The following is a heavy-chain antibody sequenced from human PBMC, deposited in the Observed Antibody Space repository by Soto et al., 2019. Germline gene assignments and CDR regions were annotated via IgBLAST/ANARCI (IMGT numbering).Heavy chain of an antibody. CDR2: INPNSGGT. V-gene: IGHV1-2*04. Sequence: ASVKVSCKASAYTFTGYYMHWVRQAPRQGLEWMGWINPNSGGTNYAQKFQGWVTMTRDTSISTAYMELSRLRSDDTAVYYCVRDCCGSGWPVAFDIWGQGSMV. D-gene: IGHD6-19*01. CDR1: AYTFTGYY. J-gene: IGHJ3*02. CDR3: VRDCCGSGWPVAFDI.